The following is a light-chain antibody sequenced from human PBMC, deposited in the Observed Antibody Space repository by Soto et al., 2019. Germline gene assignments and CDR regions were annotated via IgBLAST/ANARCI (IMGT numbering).Light chain of an antibody. CDR1: SSDVGAYNY. J-gene: IGLJ1*01. Sequence: QSVLTQPASVSGSPGQAMTIPCSGTSSDVGAYNYVSWYQQHPGKAPKLIIYGVSNRPSGVSKRFSGSKSGNTAFLIISGLQAEDEADYYCNSYAGTSYVFGSGTKVTVL. CDR3: NSYAGTSYV. V-gene: IGLV2-14*01. CDR2: GVS.